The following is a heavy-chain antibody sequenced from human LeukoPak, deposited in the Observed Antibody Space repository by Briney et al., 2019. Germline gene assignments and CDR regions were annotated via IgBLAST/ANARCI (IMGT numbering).Heavy chain of an antibody. Sequence: SETLSLTCTVSGGSISSYYWSWIRQPPGKGLEWIGYIYYSGSTNYNPSLKSRVTISVDTSKNQFSLKLSSVTAADTAVYYCATHSDYGDYEFDYWGQGTLVTVSS. J-gene: IGHJ4*02. CDR2: IYYSGST. D-gene: IGHD4-17*01. CDR1: GGSISSYY. V-gene: IGHV4-59*12. CDR3: ATHSDYGDYEFDY.